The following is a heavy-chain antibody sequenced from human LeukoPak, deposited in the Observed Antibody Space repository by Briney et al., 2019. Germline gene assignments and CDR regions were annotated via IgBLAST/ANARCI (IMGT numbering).Heavy chain of an antibody. CDR1: GFSFSSYW. CDR2: ISEKGVP. V-gene: IGHV3-74*01. D-gene: IGHD3-10*01. CDR3: ARDLVSGSGSYGH. Sequence: GGSLRLSCAASGFSFSSYWMHWVRQAPGKGPIWVSRISEKGVPYYADFVKGRFSISRDNAKNTLYLQMNSLRAEDTAVYYCARDLVSGSGSYGHWGQGTLVTISS. J-gene: IGHJ4*02.